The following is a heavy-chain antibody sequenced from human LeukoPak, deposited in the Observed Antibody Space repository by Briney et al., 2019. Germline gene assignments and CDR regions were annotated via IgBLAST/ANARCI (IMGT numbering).Heavy chain of an antibody. D-gene: IGHD2-21*02. CDR3: AKDSAKYCGGDCYWSN. CDR2: ISGSGGST. J-gene: IGHJ4*02. Sequence: GGSLRLSCAASGFTFSSYAMSWVRQAPGKGLEWVSAISGSGGSTYYADSVKGPFTISRDNSKNTLYLQMNSLRAEDTAVYYCAKDSAKYCGGDCYWSNWGQGTLVTVSS. CDR1: GFTFSSYA. V-gene: IGHV3-23*01.